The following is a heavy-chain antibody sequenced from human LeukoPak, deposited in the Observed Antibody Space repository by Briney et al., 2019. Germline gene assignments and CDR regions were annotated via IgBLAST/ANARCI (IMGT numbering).Heavy chain of an antibody. CDR2: ISSSSSYI. CDR1: GFTFSSYS. CDR3: ARDAYYYDSSGYYDY. J-gene: IGHJ4*02. D-gene: IGHD3-22*01. V-gene: IGHV3-21*01. Sequence: GGSLRLSCAASGFTFSSYSMNWVRQAQGKVLEWVSSISSSSSYIYYADSVKGRFTISRDNAKNSLYLQMNSLRAEDTAVYYCARDAYYYDSSGYYDYWGQGTLVTVSS.